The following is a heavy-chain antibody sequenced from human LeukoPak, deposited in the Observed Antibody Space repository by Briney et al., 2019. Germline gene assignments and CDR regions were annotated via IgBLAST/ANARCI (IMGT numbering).Heavy chain of an antibody. CDR2: INPNSGGT. D-gene: IGHD3-3*01. Sequence: ASVKVSCKASGYTFTGYYMHWVRQAPGQGLEWMGWINPNSGGTNYAQKFQGRVTMTRDMSTSTVYMELSRLRSDDTAVYYCARGFTIFGVPDYWGQGTLVTVSS. CDR1: GYTFTGYY. J-gene: IGHJ4*02. V-gene: IGHV1-2*02. CDR3: ARGFTIFGVPDY.